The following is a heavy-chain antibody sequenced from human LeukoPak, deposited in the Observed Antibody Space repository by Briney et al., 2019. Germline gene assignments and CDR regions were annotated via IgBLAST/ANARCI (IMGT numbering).Heavy chain of an antibody. Sequence: ASVTVSCTASGYTFTIYGISWVRQAPGQGLEWMGWISAYNGNTNYAQKLQGRVTMTTDTSTSTAYMELRSLRSDDTAVYYCARDKVVVVPAAIRSRWFDPWGQGTLVIVSS. CDR1: GYTFTIYG. CDR3: ARDKVVVVPAAIRSRWFDP. CDR2: ISAYNGNT. J-gene: IGHJ5*02. V-gene: IGHV1-18*01. D-gene: IGHD2-2*01.